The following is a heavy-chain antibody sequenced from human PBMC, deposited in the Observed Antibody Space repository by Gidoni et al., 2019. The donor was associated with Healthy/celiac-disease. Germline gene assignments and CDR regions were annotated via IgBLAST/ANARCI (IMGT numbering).Heavy chain of an antibody. D-gene: IGHD3-22*01. V-gene: IGHV1-46*01. CDR1: GYPFTSYY. Sequence: QVQLVQSGAEVTKPGASVKVSCKASGYPFTSYYMHWVRQAPGQGLEWMGIINPSGGSTSYAQKFQGRVTMTRDTSTSTVYMELSSLRSDDTAVYYCARDYYDSSGAYDYGMDVWGQGTTVTVSS. CDR3: ARDYYDSSGAYDYGMDV. J-gene: IGHJ6*02. CDR2: INPSGGST.